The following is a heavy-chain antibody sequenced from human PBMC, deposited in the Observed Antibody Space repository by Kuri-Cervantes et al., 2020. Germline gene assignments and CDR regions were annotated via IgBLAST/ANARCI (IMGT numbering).Heavy chain of an antibody. CDR2: INPSGGST. J-gene: IGHJ3*02. V-gene: IGHV1-46*01. CDR3: ARDRKRGEAFDI. CDR1: GYTFTSYG. D-gene: IGHD3-16*01. Sequence: ASVKVSCKASGYTFTSYGISWVRQAPGQGLEWMGIINPSGGSTSYAQKFQGRVTMTRDTSTSTVYMELSSLRSEDTAVYYCARDRKRGEAFDIWGQGTMVTVSS.